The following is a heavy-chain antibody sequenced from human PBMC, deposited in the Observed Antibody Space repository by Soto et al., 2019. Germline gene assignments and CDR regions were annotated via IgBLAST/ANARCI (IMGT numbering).Heavy chain of an antibody. CDR3: VREACHRLDH. Sequence: EVQLVESGGGLVQPGGSLRLSCETSGFMFSAYWMSWVRQDPRKGLEWVATISGGASDKFYVDSVKGRFTISRDDAKISLYLQMNSLSDEDTVVYYCVREACHRLDHWGQGTLVTVSS. CDR1: GFMFSAYW. J-gene: IGHJ4*02. CDR2: ISGGASDK. V-gene: IGHV3-7*01.